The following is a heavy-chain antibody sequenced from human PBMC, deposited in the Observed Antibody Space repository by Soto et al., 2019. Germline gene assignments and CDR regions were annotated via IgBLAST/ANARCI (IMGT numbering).Heavy chain of an antibody. V-gene: IGHV1-18*04. J-gene: IGHJ4*02. Sequence: ASVKVSCKASGYTFTSYGISWVRQAPGQGLEWMGWISAYNGNTNYAQKLQGRVTMTTDTSTSTAYMELRSLRSDDTAVYYCASGNTAMVLYYFDYWGQGTLVTVSS. CDR3: ASGNTAMVLYYFDY. CDR1: GYTFTSYG. D-gene: IGHD5-18*01. CDR2: ISAYNGNT.